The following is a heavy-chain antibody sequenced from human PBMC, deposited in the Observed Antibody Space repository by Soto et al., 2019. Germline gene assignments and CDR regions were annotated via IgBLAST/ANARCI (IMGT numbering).Heavy chain of an antibody. Sequence: QLQLREAGPGLVKPSGTLSLTCYVSGGSVSSSRWWRWVRQPPGKGLEWIGEIYQSGATNYNPSLKSRVTISGDESKNQFSLKLYSVTAADTAVYYCARERTAGNIFNWFDPWGQGTLVTVSS. J-gene: IGHJ5*02. D-gene: IGHD3-3*02. V-gene: IGHV4-4*02. CDR2: IYQSGAT. CDR3: ARERTAGNIFNWFDP. CDR1: GGSVSSSRW.